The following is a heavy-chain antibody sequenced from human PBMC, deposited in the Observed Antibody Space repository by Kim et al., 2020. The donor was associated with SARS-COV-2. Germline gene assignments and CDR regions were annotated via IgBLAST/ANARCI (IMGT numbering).Heavy chain of an antibody. CDR2: IYYRGST. Sequence: SETLSLTCTVSGGSISSYYWSWIRQPPGKGPEWIGYIYYRGSTNYNPSLKSRVTISVDTSKNQLSLKLSSVTAAATAVYYCARQSWHTIFGVVTMGAYFVFWGQGTLVTVSS. D-gene: IGHD3-3*01. J-gene: IGHJ4*02. V-gene: IGHV4-59*08. CDR1: GGSISSYY. CDR3: ARQSWHTIFGVVTMGAYFVF.